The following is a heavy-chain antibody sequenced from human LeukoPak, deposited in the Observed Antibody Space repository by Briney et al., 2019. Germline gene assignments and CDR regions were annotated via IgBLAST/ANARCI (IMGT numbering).Heavy chain of an antibody. CDR2: ISSSSYI. V-gene: IGHV3-21*01. D-gene: IGHD6-19*01. J-gene: IGHJ2*01. CDR3: ARDGIIAVGSREGPPWYFDL. CDR1: GFTFSSYS. Sequence: GGSLRLSCAASGFTFSSYSMNWVRQAPGKGLEWVSSISSSSYIYYSDSVKGRFTISRDNAKNSLYLQMNSLRAEDTAMYYCARDGIIAVGSREGPPWYFDLWGRGTLVTVSS.